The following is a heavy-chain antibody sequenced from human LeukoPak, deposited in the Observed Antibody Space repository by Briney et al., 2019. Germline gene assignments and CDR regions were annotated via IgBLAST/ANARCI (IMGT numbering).Heavy chain of an antibody. D-gene: IGHD3-3*01. CDR2: ISSSGSTI. CDR3: ARFFWSGYLFDY. J-gene: IGHJ4*02. V-gene: IGHV3-48*03. CDR1: GFTFSSYE. Sequence: GGSLRLSCAASGFTFSSYEMNWVRQAPGKGLEWVSYISSSGSTIYYADSVKGRFTISRDNAKNPLYLQMNSLRAEDTAVYYCARFFWSGYLFDYWGQGTLVTVSS.